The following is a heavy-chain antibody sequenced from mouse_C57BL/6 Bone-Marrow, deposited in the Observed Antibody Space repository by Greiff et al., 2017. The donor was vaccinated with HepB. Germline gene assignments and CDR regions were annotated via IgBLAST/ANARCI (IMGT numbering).Heavy chain of an antibody. CDR2: ISGGGGNT. D-gene: IGHD1-1*01. J-gene: IGHJ2*01. Sequence: EVKVVESGGGLVKPGGSLKLSCAASGFTFSSYTMSWVRQTPEKRLEWVATISGGGGNTYYPDSVKGRFTISRDNAKNTLYLQMSSLRSEDTALYYCARGDLYYDLLYFDYWGQGTTLTVSS. CDR1: GFTFSSYT. CDR3: ARGDLYYDLLYFDY. V-gene: IGHV5-9*01.